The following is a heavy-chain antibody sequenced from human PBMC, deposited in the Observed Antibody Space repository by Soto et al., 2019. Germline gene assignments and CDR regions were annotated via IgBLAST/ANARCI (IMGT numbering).Heavy chain of an antibody. J-gene: IGHJ3*02. CDR3: AKDHVLPWLSVYSHDAFHI. Sequence: EVQLLESGGGLVQPGGSLRLSCAASGFTFSSYAMSWVRQAPGKGLEWVSAISGSGGSTYYADSVKGRFTISRDNSKNTLYLPMNSLRAEDTAVYYCAKDHVLPWLSVYSHDAFHIWGQGTMVTVSS. CDR2: ISGSGGST. V-gene: IGHV3-23*01. D-gene: IGHD6-19*01. CDR1: GFTFSSYA.